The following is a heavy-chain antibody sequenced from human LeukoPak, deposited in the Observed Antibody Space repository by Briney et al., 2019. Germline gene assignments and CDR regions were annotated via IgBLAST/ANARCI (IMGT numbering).Heavy chain of an antibody. CDR1: GFTFSSYS. Sequence: GGSLRLSCAASGFTFSSYSMNWVRQAPGKGLEWVSYISSSSSTIYYADSVKGRFTISRDNAKNSLYLQMNSLRAEDTAVYYCARAHNWNYVQYYYYYMDVWGKGTTVTVSS. J-gene: IGHJ6*03. CDR3: ARAHNWNYVQYYYYYMDV. CDR2: ISSSSSTI. V-gene: IGHV3-48*04. D-gene: IGHD1-7*01.